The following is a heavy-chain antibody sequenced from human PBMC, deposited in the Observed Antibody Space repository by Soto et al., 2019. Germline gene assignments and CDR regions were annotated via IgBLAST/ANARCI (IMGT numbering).Heavy chain of an antibody. CDR1: GFNFRNYG. Sequence: SGGSLRLSCAVSGFNFRNYGINWVRQAPGKGLEWVSSVSKSDYTYYSESVKGRFTVSRDNAKNSVSLQMNNSRAEDTAVYYCAREDSIIIPAVADFWGQGTLVTVSS. V-gene: IGHV3-21*01. D-gene: IGHD6-19*01. CDR3: AREDSIIIPAVADF. CDR2: VSKSDYT. J-gene: IGHJ4*02.